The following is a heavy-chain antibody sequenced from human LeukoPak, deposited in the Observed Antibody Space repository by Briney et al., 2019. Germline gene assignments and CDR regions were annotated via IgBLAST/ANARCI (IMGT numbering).Heavy chain of an antibody. CDR1: GFTFSSYA. CDR2: ISGSGGST. CDR3: AKFYSVSYTTYYFDY. V-gene: IGHV3-23*01. Sequence: PGGSLRLSCAASGFTFSSYAMSWVRQAPGKGLEWVSAISGSGGSTYYADSVKGRFTISRDNSKNTLYLQMNSLRAEDTAVYYCAKFYSVSYTTYYFDYWGQGTLVTVSS. J-gene: IGHJ4*02. D-gene: IGHD1-26*01.